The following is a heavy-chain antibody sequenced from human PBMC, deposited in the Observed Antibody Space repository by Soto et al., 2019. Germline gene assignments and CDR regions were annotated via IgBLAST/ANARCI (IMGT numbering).Heavy chain of an antibody. Sequence: EVQVLESGGGLVKPGGSLRLSCAASGFTFSSYAMSWVRQAPGKGLEWVSAISGSGITTYYADSVKGRFTISRDNSENTLYLQMNSLGAEDTAVYYCAKGPAFWRNYYYMDVWGKGTTVTVSS. D-gene: IGHD3-3*01. CDR2: ISGSGITT. V-gene: IGHV3-23*01. CDR1: GFTFSSYA. J-gene: IGHJ6*03. CDR3: AKGPAFWRNYYYMDV.